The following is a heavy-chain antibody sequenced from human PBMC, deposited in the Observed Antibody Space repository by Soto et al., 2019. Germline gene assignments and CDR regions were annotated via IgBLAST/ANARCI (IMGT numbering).Heavy chain of an antibody. Sequence: GGSLRLSCTASGFNLSTCDVHWVRQPPGKGLEWVAVVSFDGRNKYYAGSVEGRFTISRDNSKKTLYLHMNSLRAEDTAVYYCAKEGFYDRTGYYPFDSWGQGTLVTVSS. CDR2: VSFDGRNK. V-gene: IGHV3-30*18. D-gene: IGHD3-22*01. J-gene: IGHJ4*02. CDR3: AKEGFYDRTGYYPFDS. CDR1: GFNLSTCD.